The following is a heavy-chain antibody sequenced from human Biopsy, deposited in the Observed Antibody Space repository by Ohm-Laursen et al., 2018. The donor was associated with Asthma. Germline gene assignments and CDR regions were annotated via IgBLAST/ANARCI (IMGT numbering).Heavy chain of an antibody. J-gene: IGHJ4*02. CDR1: GYSLTALS. Sequence: SVTVSCKISGYSLTALSMHWVRQAPGQGLEWLGGHDHEEGGTVNARRFQGRVTMTEDTSTDTAYMELSSLSSDDTAVYYCAPDFPKDYVRYNFQFWGQGTLVTVSS. CDR2: HDHEEGGT. CDR3: APDFPKDYVRYNFQF. D-gene: IGHD4-17*01. V-gene: IGHV1-24*01.